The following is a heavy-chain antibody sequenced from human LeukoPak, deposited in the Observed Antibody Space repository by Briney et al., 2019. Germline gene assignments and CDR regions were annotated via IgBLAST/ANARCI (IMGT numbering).Heavy chain of an antibody. Sequence: SETLSLTCTVSGGSISSYYWSWFRQPSGKGLEWIGYIYYSGSTNYNPSLKSRVTISVDTSKNQFSLKLSSVTAADTAVYYCARGGYSSGRVDYWGQGTLVTVSS. V-gene: IGHV4-59*01. CDR1: GGSISSYY. J-gene: IGHJ4*02. CDR3: ARGGYSSGRVDY. CDR2: IYYSGST. D-gene: IGHD6-19*01.